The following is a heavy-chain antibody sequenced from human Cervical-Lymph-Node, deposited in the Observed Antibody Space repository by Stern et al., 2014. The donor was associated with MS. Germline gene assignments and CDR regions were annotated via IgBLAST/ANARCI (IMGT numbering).Heavy chain of an antibody. D-gene: IGHD7-27*01. Sequence: VQLVQSGGGVVQPGRALRLSCEASGLNFSSYGMHCVRQAPGKEPEWVAVISKDGRKKYYAGSVKVRFSVSRDNSKNTLFLQMNSLRREDTAVYYCAKAWGHWGQGTLVIVSS. CDR1: GLNFSSYG. CDR2: ISKDGRKK. J-gene: IGHJ4*02. V-gene: IGHV3-30*18. CDR3: AKAWGH.